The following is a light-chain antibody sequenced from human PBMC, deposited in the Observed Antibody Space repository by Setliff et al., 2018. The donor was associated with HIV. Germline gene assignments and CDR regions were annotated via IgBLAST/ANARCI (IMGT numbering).Light chain of an antibody. J-gene: IGLJ1*01. CDR1: SSDVGGYNY. Sequence: QSVLTQPRSVSGSPGQSVTISCTGISSDVGGYNYVSWCQQHPGKAPKLMIYDVTKRPSGVPDRFSGSKSGNTASLTISGLQAEDEADYYCCSYAGSAYVFGTGTKVTVL. CDR2: DVT. CDR3: CSYAGSAYV. V-gene: IGLV2-11*01.